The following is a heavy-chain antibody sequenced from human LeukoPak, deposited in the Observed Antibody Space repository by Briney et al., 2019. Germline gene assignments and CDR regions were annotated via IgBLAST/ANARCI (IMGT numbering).Heavy chain of an antibody. Sequence: GASVKVSCKASGYTFTSYAMHWVRQAPGQRLEWMGWSNAGNGNTKYSQEFQGRVTITRDTSASTAYMELSRLRSEDIAVYYCASSGSGWYVKFDYWGQGTLVTVSS. D-gene: IGHD6-19*01. CDR1: GYTFTSYA. V-gene: IGHV1-3*02. CDR3: ASSGSGWYVKFDY. J-gene: IGHJ4*02. CDR2: SNAGNGNT.